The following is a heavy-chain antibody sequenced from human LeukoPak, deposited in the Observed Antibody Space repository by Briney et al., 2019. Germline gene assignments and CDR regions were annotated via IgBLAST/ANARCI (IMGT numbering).Heavy chain of an antibody. CDR2: ISWNSGSI. Sequence: GGSLRLSCAASGFTFDDYAMHWVRQAPGKGLEWVSGISWNSGSIGYADSVKGRFTISRDNAKNSLYLQMNSLRAEDTALYYCAKGDYGDYAFDIWGQGTTVSVSS. V-gene: IGHV3-9*01. D-gene: IGHD4-17*01. CDR1: GFTFDDYA. J-gene: IGHJ3*02. CDR3: AKGDYGDYAFDI.